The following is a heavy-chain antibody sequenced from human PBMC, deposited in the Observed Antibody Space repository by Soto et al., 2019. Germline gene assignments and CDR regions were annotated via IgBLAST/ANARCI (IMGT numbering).Heavy chain of an antibody. CDR3: ARSTPYDSSGYGCYFDY. Sequence: PSETLSLTCAVSGGSISSSNWWSWVRQPPGKGLEWIGEIYHGGSTNYNPSLKSRVAISVDKSKNQFPLKLSSVTAADTAVYYCARSTPYDSSGYGCYFDYWGQGTLVTVSS. J-gene: IGHJ4*02. CDR1: GGSISSSNW. CDR2: IYHGGST. D-gene: IGHD3-22*01. V-gene: IGHV4-4*02.